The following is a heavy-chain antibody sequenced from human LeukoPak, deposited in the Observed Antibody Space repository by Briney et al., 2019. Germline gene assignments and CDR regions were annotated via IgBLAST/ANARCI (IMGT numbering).Heavy chain of an antibody. J-gene: IGHJ4*02. V-gene: IGHV4-39*01. Sequence: PSETLSLTCTVSGGSISSNNYFWGWIRQPLGEGLEWTGSVFYSGSSYYNPSLKGRVTTSIKTSKNQFSLMVSSVTAADTAVYYCVRWLRFADYFDYWGQGTLVTVSS. CDR3: VRWLRFADYFDY. CDR2: VFYSGSS. D-gene: IGHD5-12*01. CDR1: GGSISSNNYF.